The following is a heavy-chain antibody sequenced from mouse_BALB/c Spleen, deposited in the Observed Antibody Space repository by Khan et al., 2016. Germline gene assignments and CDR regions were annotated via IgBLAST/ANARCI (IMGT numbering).Heavy chain of an antibody. CDR1: GFSLTSYG. V-gene: IGHV2-2*02. D-gene: IGHD1-1*01. CDR3: ASLYYGSTLYYAMDY. CDR2: IWSGGST. J-gene: IGHJ4*01. Sequence: VQLKQSGPGLVQPSQSLSITYTVSGFSLTSYGVHWVRQSPGKGLEWLGVIWSGGSTDYNAAFISRLSISKDNSKSQVFFKMNSLQANDTAIYYCASLYYGSTLYYAMDYWGQGTSVTVSS.